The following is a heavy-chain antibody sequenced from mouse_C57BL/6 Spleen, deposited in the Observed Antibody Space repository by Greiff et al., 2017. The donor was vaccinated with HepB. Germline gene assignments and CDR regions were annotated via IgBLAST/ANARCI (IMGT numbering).Heavy chain of an antibody. Sequence: QVQLQQPGAELVMPGASVKLSCKASGYTFTSYWMHWVKQRPGQGLEWIGEIDPSDSYTNYNQKFKGKSTLTVDKSSSTAYMHLSSLTSEDSAVYYCAFLTGSLWGWGQGTTLTVSS. CDR1: GYTFTSYW. J-gene: IGHJ2*01. CDR2: IDPSDSYT. V-gene: IGHV1-69*01. D-gene: IGHD4-1*01. CDR3: AFLTGSLWG.